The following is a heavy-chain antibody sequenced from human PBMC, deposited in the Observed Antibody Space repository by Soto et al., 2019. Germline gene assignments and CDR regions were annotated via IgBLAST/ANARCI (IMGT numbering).Heavy chain of an antibody. CDR2: ISNSGSTI. D-gene: IGHD5-18*01. V-gene: IGHV3-11*01. CDR3: TTEGDTAMVIPFDY. CDR1: GFTFGDYY. J-gene: IGHJ4*02. Sequence: GGSLRLSCAASGFTFGDYYMSWLRQAPGKGLEWVSYISNSGSTIYYADSVKGRFTISRDDSKNTLYLQMNSLKTEDTAVYYCTTEGDTAMVIPFDYWGQGTLVTVSS.